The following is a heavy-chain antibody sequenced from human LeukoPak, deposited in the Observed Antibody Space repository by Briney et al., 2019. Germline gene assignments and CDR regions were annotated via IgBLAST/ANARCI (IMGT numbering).Heavy chain of an antibody. CDR3: ARGGGSGGYYNPFGYYFDY. J-gene: IGHJ4*02. CDR1: GYTFTSYG. V-gene: IGHV1-18*04. Sequence: ASVKVSCKASGYTFTSYGISWVRQAPGQGLEWMGWISAYDGNTNYAQKLQGRVTMTTDTSTSTAYMELRSLRSDDTAVYYCARGGGSGGYYNPFGYYFDYWGQGTLVTVSS. D-gene: IGHD3-10*01. CDR2: ISAYDGNT.